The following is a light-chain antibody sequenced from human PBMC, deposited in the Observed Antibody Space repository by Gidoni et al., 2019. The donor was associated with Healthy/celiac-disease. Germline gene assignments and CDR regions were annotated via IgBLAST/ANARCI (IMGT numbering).Light chain of an antibody. Sequence: EIVLTQSPATLSLSPGESAPLSCRASQSVSSHLAWYQQNPGQAPRLLIYDASNRATGIPARFSGSGSGTDFTLTISSLEPEDFAVYYCQQRSNWPLTFGGGTKVEIK. J-gene: IGKJ4*01. CDR2: DAS. CDR3: QQRSNWPLT. V-gene: IGKV3-11*01. CDR1: QSVSSH.